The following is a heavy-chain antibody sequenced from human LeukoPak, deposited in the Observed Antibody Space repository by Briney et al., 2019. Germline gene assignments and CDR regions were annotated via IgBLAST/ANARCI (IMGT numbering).Heavy chain of an antibody. D-gene: IGHD2-2*01. J-gene: IGHJ4*02. V-gene: IGHV3-23*01. Sequence: GGSLRLSCAASGITFSSHAMTWVRQAPGKGLEWVSVICGSGSSTYYADSVKGRFTISRDNSKNTLFLQMNSLRAEDTAVYYCTKGASASCYYNLDYWGQGTLVTVSS. CDR2: ICGSGSST. CDR1: GITFSSHA. CDR3: TKGASASCYYNLDY.